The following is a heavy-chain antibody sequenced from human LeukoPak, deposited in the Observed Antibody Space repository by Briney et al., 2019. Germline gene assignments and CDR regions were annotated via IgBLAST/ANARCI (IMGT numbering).Heavy chain of an antibody. J-gene: IGHJ4*02. CDR3: ARRAVVTKDIDY. Sequence: ASVKVSCKASGYTFTGYYMHWVRQAPGQGLEWMGWINPNSGGTNYAQKFQGRVTMTRDTSISTAYMELSRLRSDGTAVYYCARRAVVTKDIDYWGQGTLVTVSS. V-gene: IGHV1-2*02. CDR1: GYTFTGYY. D-gene: IGHD4-23*01. CDR2: INPNSGGT.